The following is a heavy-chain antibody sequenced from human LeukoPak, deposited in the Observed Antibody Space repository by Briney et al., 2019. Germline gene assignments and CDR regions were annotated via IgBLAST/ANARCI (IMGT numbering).Heavy chain of an antibody. CDR3: ARAEGRWLRRDNWFDP. V-gene: IGHV3-21*01. CDR2: ISSSSSSYI. J-gene: IGHJ5*02. Sequence: GGSLRLSCAASGFTFSSYSMNWVRQAPGKGLEWVSSISSSSSSYIYYADSVKGRFTISRDNAKNSLYLQMNSLRAEDTAVYYCARAEGRWLRRDNWFDPWGQGTLVTVSS. D-gene: IGHD4-23*01. CDR1: GFTFSSYS.